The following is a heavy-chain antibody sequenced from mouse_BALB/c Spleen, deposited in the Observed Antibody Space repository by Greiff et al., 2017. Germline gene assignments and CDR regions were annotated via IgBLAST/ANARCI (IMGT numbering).Heavy chain of an antibody. CDR1: GFTFSSYT. CDR3: ARSTMITTGVYYFDY. D-gene: IGHD2-4*01. CDR2: ISSGGGNT. Sequence: EVQVVESGGGLVKPGGSLKLSCAASGFTFSSYTMSWVRQTPEKRLEWVATISSGGGNTYYPDSVKGRFTISRDNAKNNLYLQMSSLRSEDTAFYYCARSTMITTGVYYFDYWGQGTTLTVSS. J-gene: IGHJ2*01. V-gene: IGHV5-9*03.